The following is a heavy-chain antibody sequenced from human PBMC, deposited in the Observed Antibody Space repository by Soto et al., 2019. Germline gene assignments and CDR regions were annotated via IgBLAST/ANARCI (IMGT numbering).Heavy chain of an antibody. J-gene: IGHJ6*02. D-gene: IGHD3-10*01. Sequence: EVQLVETGGGLIQPGGSLRLSCAASGFTVSSNYMSWVRQAPGKGLEWVSVIYSGGSTYYADSVKGRFTISRDNSKNTLYLQMNSLRAEDTAVYYCVRYRGVSPPNYYYYGMDVWGQVTTFTVSS. CDR1: GFTVSSNY. CDR3: VRYRGVSPPNYYYYGMDV. CDR2: IYSGGST. V-gene: IGHV3-53*02.